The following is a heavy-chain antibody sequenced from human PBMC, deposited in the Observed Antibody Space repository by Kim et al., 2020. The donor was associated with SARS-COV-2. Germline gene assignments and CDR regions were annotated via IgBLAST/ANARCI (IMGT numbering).Heavy chain of an antibody. Sequence: GGSLRLSCAASGFTFSSYSMNWVRQAPGKGLEWVSSISSSSSYIYYADSVKGRFTISRDNAKNSLYLQMNSLRAEDTAVYYCATLGYCSGGSCHWGQGTLVTVSS. D-gene: IGHD2-15*01. CDR1: GFTFSSYS. CDR2: ISSSSSYI. CDR3: ATLGYCSGGSCH. J-gene: IGHJ4*02. V-gene: IGHV3-21*01.